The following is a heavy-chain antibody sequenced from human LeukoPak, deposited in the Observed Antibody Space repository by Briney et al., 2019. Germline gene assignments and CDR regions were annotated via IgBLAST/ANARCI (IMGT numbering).Heavy chain of an antibody. Sequence: PGGSLRLFCGASGFTVNSNYMSWVRQAPGKGLAGVSVIYSGGSTYYADCVKGRFTIPRDNSKNTLYLQMNSLRAEDTAVYYCARDHLGNYYDSSGYSYYGMDVWGQGTTVTVSS. J-gene: IGHJ6*02. CDR3: ARDHLGNYYDSSGYSYYGMDV. CDR2: IYSGGST. V-gene: IGHV3-66*01. CDR1: GFTVNSNY. D-gene: IGHD3-22*01.